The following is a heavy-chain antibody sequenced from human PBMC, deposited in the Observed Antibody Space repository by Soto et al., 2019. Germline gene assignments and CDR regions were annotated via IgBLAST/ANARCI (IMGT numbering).Heavy chain of an antibody. CDR2: IYTSGST. CDR1: GGSISSYY. V-gene: IGHV4-4*07. D-gene: IGHD5-18*01. Sequence: QVQLQESGPGLVKPSETLSLTCTVSGGSISSYYWSWIRQPAGKGLEWIGRIYTSGSTNYNPSLKRRVTKSVDTSKNQFSLKMSSVTAADTAVYYCARDPGTAMLHWFDPWGQGTLVTVSS. CDR3: ARDPGTAMLHWFDP. J-gene: IGHJ5*02.